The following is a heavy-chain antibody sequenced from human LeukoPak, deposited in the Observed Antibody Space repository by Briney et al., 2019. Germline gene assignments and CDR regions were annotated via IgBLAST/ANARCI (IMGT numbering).Heavy chain of an antibody. CDR2: ISGSGGST. Sequence: LPGGSLRLSCAASGFTFSSYAMSWVRQAPGKGLEWVSAISGSGGSTYYADSVKGRFTISRDNSKNTLYLQMNSLRAEDTAVYYCAKSGRAARLNGEDYWGQGTLVTVSS. D-gene: IGHD6-6*01. CDR1: GFTFSSYA. J-gene: IGHJ4*02. V-gene: IGHV3-23*01. CDR3: AKSGRAARLNGEDY.